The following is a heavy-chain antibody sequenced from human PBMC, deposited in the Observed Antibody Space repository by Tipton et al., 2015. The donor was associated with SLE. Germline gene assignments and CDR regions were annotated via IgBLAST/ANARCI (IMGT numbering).Heavy chain of an antibody. Sequence: QLVQSGAEVKKPGESLKISCKGSGYSFTSYWIGWVRQMPGKGLEWMGIIYPGDSDTRYSPSFQGQVTISADKSISTAYLQWSSLKASDTAMYYCGRGYSSSWYPYYFDYWGQGTLVTVSS. CDR1: GYSFTSYW. J-gene: IGHJ4*02. D-gene: IGHD6-13*01. CDR3: GRGYSSSWYPYYFDY. V-gene: IGHV5-51*03. CDR2: IYPGDSDT.